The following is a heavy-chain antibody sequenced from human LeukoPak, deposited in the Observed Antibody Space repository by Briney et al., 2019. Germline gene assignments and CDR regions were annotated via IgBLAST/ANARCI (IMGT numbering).Heavy chain of an antibody. CDR1: GFTFSSHA. V-gene: IGHV3-23*01. CDR3: VRVSGSYYRDAFDF. CDR2: ISGSVGGT. Sequence: PGGSLRLSCAASGFTFSSHAMTCVCQAPGKGLEYVSTISGSVGGTYYADSVKRRFTISRDNSKNTLYLQMHSLRAEDTAVYYVVRVSGSYYRDAFDFWGQGTMVTVSS. D-gene: IGHD3-10*01. J-gene: IGHJ3*01.